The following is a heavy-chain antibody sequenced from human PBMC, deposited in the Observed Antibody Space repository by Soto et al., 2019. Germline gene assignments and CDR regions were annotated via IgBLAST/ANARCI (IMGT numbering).Heavy chain of an antibody. CDR3: ARADTVTTAQIDY. CDR1: GFTFSSYG. V-gene: IGHV3-33*01. CDR2: IWYDGSNK. D-gene: IGHD4-17*01. J-gene: IGHJ4*02. Sequence: GGSLRLSCAASGFTFSSYGIHWVRQAPGKGLEWVAVIWYDGSNKYYADSVKGRFTISRDNSKNALYLQMNSLRAEDTAVYYCARADTVTTAQIDYWGQGTLVTVSS.